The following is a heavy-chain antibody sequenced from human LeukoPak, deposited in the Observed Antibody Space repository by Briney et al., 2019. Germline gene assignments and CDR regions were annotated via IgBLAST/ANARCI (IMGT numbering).Heavy chain of an antibody. CDR3: ASSGERAYYMDV. CDR1: GYSISSGYY. CDR2: IYHSGST. Sequence: SETLSLTCAVSGYSISSGYYWGWIRQLPGKGLEWIGSIYHSGSTYYNPSLKSRVTISVDTSKNQFSLKLSSVTAADTAVYYCASSGERAYYMDVWGKGTTVTVSS. D-gene: IGHD1-1*01. J-gene: IGHJ6*03. V-gene: IGHV4-38-2*01.